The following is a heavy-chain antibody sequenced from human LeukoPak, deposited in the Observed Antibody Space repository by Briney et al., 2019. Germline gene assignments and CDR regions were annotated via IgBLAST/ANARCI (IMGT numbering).Heavy chain of an antibody. V-gene: IGHV1-69*13. CDR3: ARDSSSLGYDY. Sequence: GASVKVSCKASGGTFSSYAISWVRQATGQGLEWMGGIIPIFGTANYAQKFQGRVTIAADESTSTAYMELSSLRSEDTAVYYCARDSSSLGYDYWGQGTLVTVSS. CDR1: GGTFSSYA. J-gene: IGHJ4*02. CDR2: IIPIFGTA. D-gene: IGHD5-18*01.